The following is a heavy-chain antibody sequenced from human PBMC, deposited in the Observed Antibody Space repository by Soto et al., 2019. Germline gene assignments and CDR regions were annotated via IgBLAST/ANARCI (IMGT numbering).Heavy chain of an antibody. D-gene: IGHD4-17*01. V-gene: IGHV3-23*01. CDR3: AKDAVSGDGVWLLDS. CDR1: GFTFRSYA. J-gene: IGHJ5*02. CDR2: LLRSGSST. Sequence: PGGSLRLSCAASGFTFRSYAMSWARQAPGKGLEWVSSLLRSGSSTYYADSVKGRFTISSDISANSLYLQMDSLRAEDTAVYYCAKDAVSGDGVWLLDSWGQGTVVT.